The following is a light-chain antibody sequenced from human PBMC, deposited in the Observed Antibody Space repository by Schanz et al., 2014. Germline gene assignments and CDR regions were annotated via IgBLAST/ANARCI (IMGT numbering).Light chain of an antibody. J-gene: IGLJ3*02. Sequence: QSALTQPASVSGSPGQSITISCTGTSSDVGRYNFVSWYQQHPDKAPKLMIYDVSNRPSGVSNRFSGSKSGNTASLTISGLQAGDEAVYYCTSYTSSSTFEVFGGGTKLTVL. CDR3: TSYTSSSTFEV. CDR1: SSDVGRYNF. V-gene: IGLV2-14*03. CDR2: DVS.